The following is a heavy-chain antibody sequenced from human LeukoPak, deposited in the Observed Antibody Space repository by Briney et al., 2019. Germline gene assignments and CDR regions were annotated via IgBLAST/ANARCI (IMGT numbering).Heavy chain of an antibody. V-gene: IGHV3-30*18. Sequence: GGSLRLSCAASGFTFSSYGMHWVRQAPGKGLEWVAVISYDGSNKYYADSVKGRFTISRDNSKNTLYLQMNSLRAEDTAVYYCAKEQEKVLWFGELLSFDYWGQGTPVTVSS. CDR3: AKEQEKVLWFGELLSFDY. J-gene: IGHJ4*02. CDR2: ISYDGSNK. D-gene: IGHD3-10*01. CDR1: GFTFSSYG.